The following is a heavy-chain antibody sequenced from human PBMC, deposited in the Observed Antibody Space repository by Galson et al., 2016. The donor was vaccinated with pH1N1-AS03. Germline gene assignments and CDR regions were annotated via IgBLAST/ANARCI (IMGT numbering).Heavy chain of an antibody. V-gene: IGHV1-18*01. CDR3: ARAFCSGGSCYDYFYYAVDV. CDR2: ISPYNGRT. D-gene: IGHD2-15*01. Sequence: KVSCKASGYTFTSYGIGWVRQAPGQGLEWMGWISPYNGRTEYAQKLQGRVTVTTDTSTSTAYMELRSLISDDTAMYYCARAFCSGGSCYDYFYYAVDVWGQGTTVTVSS. CDR1: GYTFTSYG. J-gene: IGHJ6*02.